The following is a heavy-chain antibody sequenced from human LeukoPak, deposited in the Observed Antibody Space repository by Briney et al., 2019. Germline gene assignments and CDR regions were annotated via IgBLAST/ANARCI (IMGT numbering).Heavy chain of an antibody. CDR1: EYSFINYW. D-gene: IGHD3-10*01. V-gene: IGHV5-51*01. CDR3: ARLPSFNYYGSGSYYFDY. CDR2: IYPGDSDT. J-gene: IGHJ4*02. Sequence: GESLKISCRGSEYSFINYWIGWVRQMPGKGLEWMAIIYPGDSDTRYSPSFQGQVTISADKSISTAYLQWSSLKASDTAMYYCARLPSFNYYGSGSYYFDYWGQGTLVTVSS.